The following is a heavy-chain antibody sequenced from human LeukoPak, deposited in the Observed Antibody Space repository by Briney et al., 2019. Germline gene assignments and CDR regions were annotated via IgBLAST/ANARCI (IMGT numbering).Heavy chain of an antibody. V-gene: IGHV4-59*01. Sequence: SETLSLTCTVSGGSISSYYWSWIRQPPGKGLEWIGYIYYAGSTNYNPSLKSRVTISVDTSKNQFSLKLSSVTAADTAVYYCARGNSGSYYGFDYWGQGTLVTVSS. CDR1: GGSISSYY. J-gene: IGHJ4*02. D-gene: IGHD1-26*01. CDR2: IYYAGST. CDR3: ARGNSGSYYGFDY.